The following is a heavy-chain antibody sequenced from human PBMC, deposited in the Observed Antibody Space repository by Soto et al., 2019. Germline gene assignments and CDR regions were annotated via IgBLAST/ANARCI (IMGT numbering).Heavy chain of an antibody. D-gene: IGHD3-3*01. J-gene: IGHJ5*02. CDR3: VRDRFTIFGVAENRFET. Sequence: EVQLVESGGGLVQPGGSLRLSCAASGFIVSNSYMSWVRQAPGKGLEWLSIIYSGARTYYARSVKGRFTMSMDSSQNTIYLQMNTLGDDDTAIYYCVRDRFTIFGVAENRFETLVQGTLVTVSS. CDR2: IYSGART. CDR1: GFIVSNSY. V-gene: IGHV3-66*01.